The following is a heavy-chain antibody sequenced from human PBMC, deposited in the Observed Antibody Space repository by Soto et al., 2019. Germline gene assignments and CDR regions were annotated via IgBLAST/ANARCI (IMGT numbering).Heavy chain of an antibody. V-gene: IGHV1-69*06. CDR1: GGTFSSYA. Sequence: QVPLVQSGAEVKKPGSSVKVSCKASGGTFSSYAISWVRQAPGQGLEWMGGIIPIFGTANYAQKFQGRVTITADKSTSTAYMELSSLRSEDTAVYYCARDPTHYYYGSGVGWFDPWGQGTLVTVSS. D-gene: IGHD3-10*01. CDR2: IIPIFGTA. J-gene: IGHJ5*02. CDR3: ARDPTHYYYGSGVGWFDP.